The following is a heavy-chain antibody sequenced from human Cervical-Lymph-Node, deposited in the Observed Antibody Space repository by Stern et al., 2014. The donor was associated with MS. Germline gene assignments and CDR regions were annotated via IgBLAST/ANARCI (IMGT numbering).Heavy chain of an antibody. V-gene: IGHV1-18*01. J-gene: IGHJ4*02. D-gene: IGHD3-16*01. CDR3: ARGLGDNRH. Sequence: QVQLVQSGAEVKKPGASVNVSCKASGYTFSSFAITWVRQAPGQGLEWMGTITVYNGNTNYAQRGQDRVTMTTDTSTNTAYMEVRNLRSDDTAVYYCARGLGDNRHWGQGTLVTVSS. CDR2: ITVYNGNT. CDR1: GYTFSSFA.